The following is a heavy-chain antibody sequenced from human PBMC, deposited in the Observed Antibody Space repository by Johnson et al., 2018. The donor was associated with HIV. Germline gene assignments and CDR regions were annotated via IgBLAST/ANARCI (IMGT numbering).Heavy chain of an antibody. D-gene: IGHD3-22*01. CDR3: ARERGISSGFDF. J-gene: IGHJ3*01. Sequence: QVQLVESGGGVVQPGRSLRLSCTAPGFTFSSYGMHWVRQAPGKGLEWVAVIWYDGSNKYYADSVKGRFTISRDNSKNTLYLQMNSLRAEDTAVYYCARERGISSGFDFWGQGTRVTVSS. V-gene: IGHV3-33*01. CDR1: GFTFSSYG. CDR2: IWYDGSNK.